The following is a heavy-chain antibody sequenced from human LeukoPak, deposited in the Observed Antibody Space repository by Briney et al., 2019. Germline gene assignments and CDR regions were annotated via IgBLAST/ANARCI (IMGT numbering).Heavy chain of an antibody. Sequence: PGGSLRLSCAASGFXFSGSDMHWVRQAPGKGLKWVAVIWHDGSIESYADSVKGRFTVSRDNSKTTLYLQMNSLRAEDTAVYYCATGPLNDYGMGDWGQGTTVTVSS. CDR1: GFXFSGSD. CDR2: IWHDGSIE. CDR3: ATGPLNDYGMGD. V-gene: IGHV3-33*03. J-gene: IGHJ6*02.